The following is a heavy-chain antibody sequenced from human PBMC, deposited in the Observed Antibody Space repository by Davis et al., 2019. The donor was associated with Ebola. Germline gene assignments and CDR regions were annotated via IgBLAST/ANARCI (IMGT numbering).Heavy chain of an antibody. CDR2: IAYDGTDK. D-gene: IGHD5-18*01. V-gene: IGHV3-30*18. Sequence: GESLKISCAVSGFTFNNYGMHWVRQAPGKGLEWVAVIAYDGTDKYYADSVKGRFTISRDNFKNTLYLQMHSLRAEDTAVYYCAKSVDSAMVPTFWGQGTLVTVSS. CDR3: AKSVDSAMVPTF. CDR1: GFTFNNYG. J-gene: IGHJ4*02.